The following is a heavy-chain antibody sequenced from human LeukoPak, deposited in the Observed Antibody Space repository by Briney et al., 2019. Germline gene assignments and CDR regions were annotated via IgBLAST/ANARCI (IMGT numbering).Heavy chain of an antibody. D-gene: IGHD4-17*01. J-gene: IGHJ5*02. CDR1: GFTFSSYW. CDR3: ARWDGDYEGAEWFDP. Sequence: PGGSLRLSCAASGFTFSSYWMSWARQAPGKGLEWVANIKKDGSEKYYVDSVKGRFTISRDKAKNSLYLQMNSLRAEDTAVYYCARWDGDYEGAEWFDPWGQGTLVTVSS. V-gene: IGHV3-7*01. CDR2: IKKDGSEK.